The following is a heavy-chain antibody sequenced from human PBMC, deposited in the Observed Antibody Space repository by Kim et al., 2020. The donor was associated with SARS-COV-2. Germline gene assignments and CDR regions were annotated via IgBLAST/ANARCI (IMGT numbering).Heavy chain of an antibody. CDR2: IYYSGST. Sequence: SETLSLTCTVSGGSISSYYWSWIRQPPGKGLEWIGYIYYSGSTNYNPSLKSRVTISVDTSKNQFSLKLSSVTAADTAVYYCARVLRGVTRNNWFDPWGQGTLVTVSS. V-gene: IGHV4-59*01. CDR1: GGSISSYY. D-gene: IGHD3-10*01. J-gene: IGHJ5*02. CDR3: ARVLRGVTRNNWFDP.